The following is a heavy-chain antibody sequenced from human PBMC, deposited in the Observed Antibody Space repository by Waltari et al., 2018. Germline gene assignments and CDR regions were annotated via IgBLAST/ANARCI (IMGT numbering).Heavy chain of an antibody. CDR2: TRKKANSYTT. Sequence: EVQLVESGGGLVQPGGSLRLSCAASGFTFSDHYMDWVRQAPGKGLEWVGRTRKKANSYTTEYAASVKGRFTISRDDSKNSLYLQMNSLKTEDTAVYYCARFVAAGGMDVWGQGTTVTVSS. V-gene: IGHV3-72*01. J-gene: IGHJ6*02. CDR3: ARFVAAGGMDV. D-gene: IGHD6-13*01. CDR1: GFTFSDHY.